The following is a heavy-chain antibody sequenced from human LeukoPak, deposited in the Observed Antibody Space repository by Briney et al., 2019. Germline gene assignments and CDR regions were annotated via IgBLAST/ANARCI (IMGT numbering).Heavy chain of an antibody. CDR2: IIPIFGTA. J-gene: IGHJ4*02. CDR3: ARFPGGGWYEFDY. CDR1: GGTFSSYA. V-gene: IGHV1-69*01. Sequence: SVKVSCKASGGTFSSYAISWVRQAPGQGLEWMGGIIPIFGTANYAQKFQGRVTITADESTSTAYLQWSSLKASDTAMYYCARFPGGGWYEFDYWGQGTLVTVSS. D-gene: IGHD6-19*01.